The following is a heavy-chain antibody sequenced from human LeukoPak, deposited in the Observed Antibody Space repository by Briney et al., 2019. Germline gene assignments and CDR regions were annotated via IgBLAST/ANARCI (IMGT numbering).Heavy chain of an antibody. CDR2: DASSGTS. J-gene: IGHJ5*02. D-gene: IGHD2-21*02. CDR3: ARVVRGVVTSNWFDP. Sequence: PSETLSLTCTVSGDSLNTYYWTWIRQTPGKELEWIGFDASSGTSNYNPSLKSRVSISIDTSKNQFSLALTSVTPADTAVYYCARVVRGVVTSNWFDPWGQGTLVSVSS. CDR1: GDSLNTYY. V-gene: IGHV4-59*01.